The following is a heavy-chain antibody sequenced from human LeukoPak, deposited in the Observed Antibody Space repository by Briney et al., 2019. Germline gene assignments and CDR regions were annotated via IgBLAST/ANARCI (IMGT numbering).Heavy chain of an antibody. J-gene: IGHJ4*02. Sequence: GGSLRLSCAASGFTFSDYAMHWVRQAPGKELKYVSAISYNGNGKHYADSVKGRFTISRDNSQSTLNLQMDNLRAEDTAVYYCAKIGGSGSYYTTRGYFDYWGQGTLVTVSS. CDR1: GFTFSDYA. D-gene: IGHD3-10*01. CDR2: ISYNGNGK. CDR3: AKIGGSGSYYTTRGYFDY. V-gene: IGHV3-64*02.